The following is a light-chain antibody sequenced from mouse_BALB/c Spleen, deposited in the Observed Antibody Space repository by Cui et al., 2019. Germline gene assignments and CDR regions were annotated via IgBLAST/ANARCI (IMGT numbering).Light chain of an antibody. CDR3: QQYSSYPLT. V-gene: IGKV6-23*01. J-gene: IGKJ5*01. Sequence: IVMTQSRKFMPTSVGDRVSIPCQPRQAVGNAVAWYQQKRGQSPKLLIYWASTRHTGVPDRFTGSGSGTDFTLTISNVQSEDLADYFCQQYSSYPLTFGAGTKLELK. CDR2: WAS. CDR1: QAVGNA.